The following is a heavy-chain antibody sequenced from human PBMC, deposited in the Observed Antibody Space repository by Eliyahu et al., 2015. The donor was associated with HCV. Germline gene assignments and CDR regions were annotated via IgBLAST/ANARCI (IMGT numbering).Heavy chain of an antibody. D-gene: IGHD6-19*01. CDR3: AKDSHVLGAAVAGTWFDP. Sequence: EVQLVESGGGLGQPGRSLRLSCAXSGFPFSSSAMXWVRQAPGKGLEWVAGISGSGXTSFYTDSVKGRFTISRDNSKNTLYLQLSSLRPEDTAVYYCAKDSHVLGAAVAGTWFDPWGQGTLVTVSS. V-gene: IGHV3-23*04. CDR1: GFPFSSSA. CDR2: ISGSGXTS. J-gene: IGHJ5*02.